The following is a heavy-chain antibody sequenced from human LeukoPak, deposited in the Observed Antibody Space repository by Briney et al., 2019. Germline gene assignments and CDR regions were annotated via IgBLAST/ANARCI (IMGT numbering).Heavy chain of an antibody. J-gene: IGHJ4*02. V-gene: IGHV3-30*02. Sequence: GGSLRLSCATSGVTFSKYSMQWVRQAPGKGLEWVAFVRFDTSQIYYADSVKGRFTISRDNSKNTLYLQMNSLRAEDTAVYYCARRSGIAVAGAFDYWGQGTLVTVSS. CDR3: ARRSGIAVAGAFDY. CDR2: VRFDTSQI. CDR1: GVTFSKYS. D-gene: IGHD6-19*01.